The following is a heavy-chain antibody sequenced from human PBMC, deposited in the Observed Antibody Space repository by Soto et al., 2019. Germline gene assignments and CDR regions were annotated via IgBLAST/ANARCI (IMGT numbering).Heavy chain of an antibody. CDR2: INHSGST. D-gene: IGHD6-19*01. J-gene: IGHJ6*03. CDR1: GGSFSGYY. CDR3: ARRGWSQYYYYMDV. V-gene: IGHV4-34*01. Sequence: SETLSLTCAVYGGSFSGYYWSWIRQPPGKGLEWIGEINHSGSTNYNPSLKSRVTISVDTSKNQFSLKLSSVTAADTAEYYCARRGWSQYYYYMDVWGKGTTVTVSS.